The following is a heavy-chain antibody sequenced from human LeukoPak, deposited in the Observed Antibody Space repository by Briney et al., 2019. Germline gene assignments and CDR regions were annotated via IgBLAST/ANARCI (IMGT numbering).Heavy chain of an antibody. CDR1: GGSISSSSYY. D-gene: IGHD5-18*01. Sequence: SETLSLTCTVSGGSISSSSYYWGWIRQPPGKGLEWIGSIYYSGSTYYNPSLKSRVTISVDTSKNQFSLKLSSVTAADTAVYYCARGGYSYDYYYYYIDVWGKGTTVTVSS. CDR2: IYYSGST. J-gene: IGHJ6*03. V-gene: IGHV4-39*01. CDR3: ARGGYSYDYYYYYIDV.